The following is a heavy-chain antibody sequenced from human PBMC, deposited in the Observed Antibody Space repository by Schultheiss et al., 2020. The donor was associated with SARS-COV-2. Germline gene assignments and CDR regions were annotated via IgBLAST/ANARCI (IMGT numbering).Heavy chain of an antibody. V-gene: IGHV4-59*12. Sequence: SETLSLTCTVSGGSIRSYYWSWIRQPPGKGLEWIGYIYNNGRTTNYSPSLKSRVTISVDTSKNQFSLKLSSVTAADTAVYYCARGGPVYSSSWYWFDPWGQGTLVTVSS. D-gene: IGHD6-13*01. J-gene: IGHJ5*02. CDR2: IYNNGRTT. CDR1: GGSIRSYY. CDR3: ARGGPVYSSSWYWFDP.